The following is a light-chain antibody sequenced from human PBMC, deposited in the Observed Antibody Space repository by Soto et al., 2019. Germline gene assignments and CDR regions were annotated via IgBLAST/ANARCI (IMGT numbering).Light chain of an antibody. V-gene: IGLV2-14*01. CDR2: DVS. CDR3: ISYTSNSTLYV. CDR1: SSDVGAYNY. J-gene: IGLJ1*01. Sequence: QSALTQPASVSGSPGQSMTISCTGTSSDVGAYNYVSWYQQHPGKAPKLMIYDVSNRPSGVSNRFSGYKSGNTACLTISWLQGEDEADYYCISYTSNSTLYVFGTGTNLTVL.